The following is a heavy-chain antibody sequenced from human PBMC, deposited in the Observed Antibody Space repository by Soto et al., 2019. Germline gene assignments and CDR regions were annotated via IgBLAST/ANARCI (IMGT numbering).Heavy chain of an antibody. D-gene: IGHD3-3*01. J-gene: IGHJ6*02. V-gene: IGHV3-48*03. CDR2: ISSSGNTI. Sequence: VGSLRLSCAASGFIFSDYEMNWVRQAPGKGLEWVSYISSSGNTIYYGDSVKGRFTISRDNAQNSLSLQMNSLRVEDTAVYYCARERPSADFWSGYSYGMDVWGQGTTVTVSS. CDR1: GFIFSDYE. CDR3: ARERPSADFWSGYSYGMDV.